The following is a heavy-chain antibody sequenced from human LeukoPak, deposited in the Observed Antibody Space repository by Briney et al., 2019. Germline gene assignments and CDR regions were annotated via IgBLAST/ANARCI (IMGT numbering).Heavy chain of an antibody. Sequence: GASVKVSCKASGGTISSYAISWVRQAPGQGLEWMGGIIPIFGTANYAQKFQGRVTITTDESTSTAYMELSSLRSEDTAVYYCITDMVRGVNACYMDVWGKGTTVTVSS. D-gene: IGHD3-10*01. V-gene: IGHV1-69*05. CDR1: GGTISSYA. CDR3: ITDMVRGVNACYMDV. J-gene: IGHJ6*03. CDR2: IIPIFGTA.